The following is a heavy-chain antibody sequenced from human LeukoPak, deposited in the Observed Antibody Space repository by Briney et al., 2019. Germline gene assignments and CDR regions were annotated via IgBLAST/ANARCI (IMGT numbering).Heavy chain of an antibody. V-gene: IGHV3-21*01. J-gene: IGHJ4*02. CDR2: ISSSSSYI. Sequence: GGSLRLSCAASGFTFSSYSMNWVRQAPGKGLEWVSSISSSSSYIYYADSVNGRLTISRDNAKNSLYLQMNSLRAEDTAVYYCARLIAAAGTHWGQGTLVTVSS. CDR1: GFTFSSYS. D-gene: IGHD6-13*01. CDR3: ARLIAAAGTH.